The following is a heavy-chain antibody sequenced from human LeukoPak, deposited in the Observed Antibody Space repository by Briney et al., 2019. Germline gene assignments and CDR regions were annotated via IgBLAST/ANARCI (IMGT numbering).Heavy chain of an antibody. D-gene: IGHD3-10*01. CDR3: AKGSHPTPLLWFGELLY. Sequence: QSGGSLRLSCAASGFAFSSYGMHWVRQAPGKGLEWVAVIWYDGSNKYYGDSVKGRFTISRDNSKNTLYLQMNSLRAEDTAVYYCAKGSHPTPLLWFGELLYWGQGTLVTVSS. J-gene: IGHJ4*02. CDR2: IWYDGSNK. V-gene: IGHV3-33*06. CDR1: GFAFSSYG.